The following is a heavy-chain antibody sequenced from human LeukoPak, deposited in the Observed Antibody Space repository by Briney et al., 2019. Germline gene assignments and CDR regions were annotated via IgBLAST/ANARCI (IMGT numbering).Heavy chain of an antibody. J-gene: IGHJ6*03. Sequence: KPSETLSLTCAVYGGSFSGYYWSWIRQPPGKGLEWIGEINHSGSTNYNPSLKSRVTISVDTSKNQFSLKVSSVTAADTAVYYCARVYKSSPRSIVLRFFEAPPKVHYYYMDVWGKGTTVTVSS. V-gene: IGHV4-34*01. CDR1: GGSFSGYY. CDR2: INHSGST. D-gene: IGHD3-3*01. CDR3: ARVYKSSPRSIVLRFFEAPPKVHYYYMDV.